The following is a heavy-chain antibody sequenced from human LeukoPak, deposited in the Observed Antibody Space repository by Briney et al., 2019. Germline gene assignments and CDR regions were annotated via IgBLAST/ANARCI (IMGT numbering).Heavy chain of an antibody. J-gene: IGHJ3*02. CDR3: VRGARVGDAFDI. CDR2: IYYSGST. CDR1: GGSIRSYY. V-gene: IGHV4-59*01. Sequence: PSETLSLTCIVSGGSIRSYYWTWIRQPPGKGLEWIGYIYYSGSTNYNPSPKSRVTISVATSKNRFSLKLSSVTGADTGVYYCVRGARVGDAFDIWGQGTEVTVSS. D-gene: IGHD1-26*01.